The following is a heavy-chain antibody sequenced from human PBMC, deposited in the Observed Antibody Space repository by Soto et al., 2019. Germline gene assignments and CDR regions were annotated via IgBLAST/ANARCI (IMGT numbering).Heavy chain of an antibody. V-gene: IGHV1-69*12. CDR3: AREVAADGTFREDVVDI. J-gene: IGHJ3*02. D-gene: IGHD6-13*01. CDR1: GGTFSNHA. Sequence: QVHLVQSGAEVKKPGSSVKVSCKAPGGTFSNHAINWVRQAPGQGLEWMGRIIPIFTTTNYAQKFQGRVTMTADESTITAYLELSSLKHDDTAVYYCAREVAADGTFREDVVDIWGPGTLGTVSS. CDR2: IIPIFTTT.